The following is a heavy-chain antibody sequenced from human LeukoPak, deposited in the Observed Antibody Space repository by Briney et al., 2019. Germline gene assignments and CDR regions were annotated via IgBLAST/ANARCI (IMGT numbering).Heavy chain of an antibody. CDR2: ISSSSSTI. CDR3: ARHRTASDY. J-gene: IGHJ4*02. Sequence: PGGSLRLSCAASGFTFSTYSMNWVRQAPGKGLEWVSYISSSSSTIYYADSVKGRFTISRDNGKNSLYLQMNSLRAEDTAVYYCARHRTASDYWGQGTLVTVSS. CDR1: GFTFSTYS. V-gene: IGHV3-48*04. D-gene: IGHD3-16*02.